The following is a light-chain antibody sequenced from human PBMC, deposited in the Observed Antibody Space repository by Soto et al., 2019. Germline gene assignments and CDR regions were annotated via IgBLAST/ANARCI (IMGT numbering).Light chain of an antibody. CDR1: QSVGSS. J-gene: IGKJ4*01. V-gene: IGKV3-20*01. CDR3: QQYASSPPLT. Sequence: EIVLTQSPGTLSLSPGERATLSCRASQSVGSSLAWYQQKPGQAPRLLIYGASSRATVIPDRFSGSGSGTDFTLTISRLEPEDFAVYYCQQYASSPPLTLGGGTKVDIK. CDR2: GAS.